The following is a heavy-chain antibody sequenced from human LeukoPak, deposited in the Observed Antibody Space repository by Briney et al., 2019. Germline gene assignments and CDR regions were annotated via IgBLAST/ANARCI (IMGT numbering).Heavy chain of an antibody. CDR1: GGSFSGYY. Sequence: SETLSLTCAVYGGSFSGYYWSWIRQPPGKGLEWIGEINHSGSTNYNPSLKSRVTISVDTSKNQFSLKLSSVTAADTAVYYCARGGGAAAADSWGQGTLVTVSS. CDR2: INHSGST. J-gene: IGHJ4*02. D-gene: IGHD6-13*01. V-gene: IGHV4-34*01. CDR3: ARGGGAAAADS.